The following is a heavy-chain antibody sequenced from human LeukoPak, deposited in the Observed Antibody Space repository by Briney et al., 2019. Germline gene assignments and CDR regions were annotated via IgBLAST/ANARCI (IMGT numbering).Heavy chain of an antibody. CDR1: GGSISSTDYY. CDR3: ARVRDSHFDY. D-gene: IGHD2-15*01. V-gene: IGHV4-39*01. J-gene: IGHJ4*02. CDR2: IYYSGST. Sequence: SETLSLTCTISGGSISSTDYYWGWIRQSPGRGLEWIGTIYYSGSTYYNPSLKSRVTISVDTSKNQFSLKLSSVTAADTAVYYCARVRDSHFDYWGQGTLVTVSS.